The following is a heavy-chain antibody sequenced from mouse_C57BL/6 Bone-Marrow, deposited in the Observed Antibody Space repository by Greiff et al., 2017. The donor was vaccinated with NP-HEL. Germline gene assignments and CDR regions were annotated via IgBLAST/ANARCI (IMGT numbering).Heavy chain of an antibody. Sequence: VQLQQSGAELARPGASVKLSCKASGYTFTSYGISWVKQSTGQGLEWIGEIYPRSGNTYYNEKFKGKATLTADKSSSTAYMELRSLTSEDSAVYFCARAGIHYYGSSPFAYWGQGTLVTVSA. CDR3: ARAGIHYYGSSPFAY. CDR2: IYPRSGNT. D-gene: IGHD1-1*01. J-gene: IGHJ3*01. V-gene: IGHV1-81*01. CDR1: GYTFTSYG.